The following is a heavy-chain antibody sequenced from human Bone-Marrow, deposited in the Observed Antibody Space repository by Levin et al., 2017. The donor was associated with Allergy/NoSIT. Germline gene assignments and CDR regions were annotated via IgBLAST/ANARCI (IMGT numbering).Heavy chain of an antibody. CDR3: ARGYSGYYFDY. J-gene: IGHJ4*02. CDR2: LSFAGDNK. Sequence: PGGSLLLSFSSSSFSFCFFIILFFLFSSFPFLSFVALLSFAGDNKYYTDSVKGRFTISRDSSKNTLYLQMNSLRAEDTAVYFCARGYSGYYFDYWGQGTLVTVSS. V-gene: IGHV3-30*08. D-gene: IGHD5-12*01. CDR1: SFSFCFFI.